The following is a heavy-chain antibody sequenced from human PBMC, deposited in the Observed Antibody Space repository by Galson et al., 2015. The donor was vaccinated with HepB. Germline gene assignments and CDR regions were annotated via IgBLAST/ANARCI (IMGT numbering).Heavy chain of an antibody. V-gene: IGHV1-18*01. Sequence: SVKVSCKASGYTFTSYGISWVRQAPGQGLEWMGWISAYNGNTNYAQKLQGRVTMTTDTSTSTAYMELRSLRSDDTAVYYCARILVVPAATYYYYYYMDVWGKGTTVTVSS. CDR2: ISAYNGNT. J-gene: IGHJ6*03. D-gene: IGHD2-2*01. CDR1: GYTFTSYG. CDR3: ARILVVPAATYYYYYYMDV.